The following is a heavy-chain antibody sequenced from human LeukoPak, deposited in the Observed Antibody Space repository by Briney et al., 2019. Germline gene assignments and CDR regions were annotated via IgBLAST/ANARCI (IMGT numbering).Heavy chain of an antibody. Sequence: SETLSLICTVSGGSTSSSSFYWGWIRQSRGKGLEWIGSIYYSGNTYYNPSLKSRVTISVDTSENQFSLKLSSVTAADTAVYYCARDRHYYYGSGSYCGEFDPWGQGTLVTVSS. CDR2: IYYSGNT. D-gene: IGHD3-10*01. CDR1: GGSTSSSSFY. V-gene: IGHV4-39*07. J-gene: IGHJ5*02. CDR3: ARDRHYYYGSGSYCGEFDP.